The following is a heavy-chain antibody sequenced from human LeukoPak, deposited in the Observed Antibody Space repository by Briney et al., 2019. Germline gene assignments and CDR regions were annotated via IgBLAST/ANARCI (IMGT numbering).Heavy chain of an antibody. CDR1: GGSISSGSYY. V-gene: IGHV4-61*02. CDR2: IYTSGST. D-gene: IGHD5-18*01. Sequence: PSQTLSLTCTVSGGSISSGSYYWSRLRQPAGKGLEWIGRIYTSGSTNYNPSLKSRVTISVDTSKNQFSLKLSSVTAADTAVYYCGGSAWIQLWLGAFDIWGQGTMVTVSS. J-gene: IGHJ3*02. CDR3: GGSAWIQLWLGAFDI.